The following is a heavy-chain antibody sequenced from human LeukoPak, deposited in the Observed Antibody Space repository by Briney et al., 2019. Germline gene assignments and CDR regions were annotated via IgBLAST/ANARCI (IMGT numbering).Heavy chain of an antibody. V-gene: IGHV1-3*01. D-gene: IGHD6-19*01. CDR3: TIGLAGDWDAFDI. CDR1: GYTFTTCA. J-gene: IGHJ3*02. CDR2: IHADSGNT. Sequence: ASVKVSCKPSGYTFTTCAVHWVRQAPRQRLEWMGWIHADSGNTKYSQKLRGRVAIARDTSASTIYMELTSLRIEDTAVYFCTIGLAGDWDAFDIWGLGTMVTVSS.